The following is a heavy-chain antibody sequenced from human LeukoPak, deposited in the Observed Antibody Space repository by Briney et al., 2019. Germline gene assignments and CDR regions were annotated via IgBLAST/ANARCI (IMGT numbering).Heavy chain of an antibody. Sequence: GGSLRLSCAASGFTFSGYAMSWVRQAPGKGLEWVSAISGSGGSTYYADSVKGRFTISRDNSKNTLYLQMNSLRAEDTAVYYCAKPSYYYYGMDVWGQGTAVTVSS. CDR1: GFTFSGYA. CDR3: AKPSYYYYGMDV. J-gene: IGHJ6*02. V-gene: IGHV3-23*01. CDR2: ISGSGGST.